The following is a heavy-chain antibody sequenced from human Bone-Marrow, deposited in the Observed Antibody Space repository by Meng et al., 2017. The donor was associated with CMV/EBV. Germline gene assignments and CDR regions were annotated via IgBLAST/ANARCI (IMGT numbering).Heavy chain of an antibody. CDR1: GGTFSSYA. J-gene: IGHJ4*02. CDR3: ARTDLVVTPRGRGYYFDY. V-gene: IGHV1-69*05. Sequence: SVKVSCKASGGTFSSYAISWVRQAPGQGPEWMGGIIPIFGTANYAQKFQGRVTITTDESTSTAYMELSSLRSEDTAVYYCARTDLVVTPRGRGYYFDYWGQGTLVTVSS. D-gene: IGHD2-15*01. CDR2: IIPIFGTA.